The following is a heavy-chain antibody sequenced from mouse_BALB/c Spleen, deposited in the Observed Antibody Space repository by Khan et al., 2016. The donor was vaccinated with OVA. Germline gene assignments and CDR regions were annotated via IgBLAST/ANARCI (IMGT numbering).Heavy chain of an antibody. J-gene: IGHJ3*01. CDR1: GYTFTSYT. Sequence: QVQLKQSGAELARPGASVKMSCKASGYTFTSYTMHWIKQRPGQGLQWIGYINPSNDYTNYNQNFKDKATLIVDKSSNTAYLQLSSLTYEDSSVYYCVREGAYHRSDGWFAYCGQGTLVTVSA. CDR3: VREGAYHRSDGWFAY. CDR2: INPSNDYT. D-gene: IGHD2-14*01. V-gene: IGHV1-4*01.